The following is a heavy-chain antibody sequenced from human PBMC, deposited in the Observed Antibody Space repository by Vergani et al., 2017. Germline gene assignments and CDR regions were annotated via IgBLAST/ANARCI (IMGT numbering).Heavy chain of an antibody. V-gene: IGHV3-21*01. CDR2: ISSSSSYI. CDR1: GFTFSSYS. J-gene: IGHJ6*03. D-gene: IGHD2-2*02. CDR3: ARDALPIVPAAIFGDMGYYYYYMDV. Sequence: EVQLLESGGGLVKPGGSLRLSCAASGFTFSSYSMNWVRQAPGKGLEWVPSISSSSSYIYYADLVKGRFTTSRDNAKNSLYLQMNIQRAEDTAVYYCARDALPIVPAAIFGDMGYYYYYMDVWGKGTTVTVSS.